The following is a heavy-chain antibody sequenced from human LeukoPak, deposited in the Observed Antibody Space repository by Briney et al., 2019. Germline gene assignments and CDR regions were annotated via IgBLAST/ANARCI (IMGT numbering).Heavy chain of an antibody. CDR1: GYTFTSYG. D-gene: IGHD6-19*01. CDR3: ARDGYEWLVSDFDY. V-gene: IGHV1-18*01. J-gene: IGHJ4*02. CDR2: ISAYNGNT. Sequence: ASVKVSCKASGYTFTSYGIRWVRQAPRQGLEWMGWISAYNGNTNYAQKLQGRVTMTTDTSTSTAYMELRSLRSDDTAVYYCARDGYEWLVSDFDYWGQGTLVTVSS.